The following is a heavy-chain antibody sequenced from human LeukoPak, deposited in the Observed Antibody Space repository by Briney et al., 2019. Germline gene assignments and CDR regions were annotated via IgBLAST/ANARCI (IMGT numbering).Heavy chain of an antibody. J-gene: IGHJ6*03. CDR3: ARDGCSSTSCYYYYMDV. CDR1: GFTFSSYS. D-gene: IGHD2-2*01. CDR2: ISSSSSYI. Sequence: PGGSLRLSCAASGFTFSSYSMNWVRQAPGKGLELASSISSSSSYIYYADSVKGRFTISRDNAKNSLYLQMNSLRAEDTAVYYCARDGCSSTSCYYYYMDVWGKGTTVTVSS. V-gene: IGHV3-21*01.